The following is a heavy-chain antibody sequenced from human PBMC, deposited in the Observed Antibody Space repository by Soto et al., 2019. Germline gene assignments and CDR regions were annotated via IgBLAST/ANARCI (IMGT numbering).Heavy chain of an antibody. Sequence: EVQLVESGGGLVQPGGSLRLSCAASGFTVSSNYMSWVRQPPGKGLEWVSLIYSDGSTNYADSVKGRVSISRDISTNTLYLQMNSLRAEDTAVYYCARTDYSSSWYYFDSLGQGTLVTVSS. V-gene: IGHV3-66*01. CDR3: ARTDYSSSWYYFDS. CDR1: GFTVSSNY. CDR2: IYSDGST. D-gene: IGHD6-13*01. J-gene: IGHJ4*02.